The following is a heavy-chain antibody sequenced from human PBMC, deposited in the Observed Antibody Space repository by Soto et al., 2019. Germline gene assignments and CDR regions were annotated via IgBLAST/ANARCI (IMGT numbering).Heavy chain of an antibody. V-gene: IGHV3-66*01. CDR3: ANVYDRYNWFDP. D-gene: IGHD3-22*01. J-gene: IGHJ5*02. Sequence: GXSLRLSCAASGFTVSSNYVSWFRQAPGKGLEWVSVIYSGGSTYYADSVKGRFTISRDNSKNTLYLQMNSLRAEDTAVYYCANVYDRYNWFDPWGQGTLVTVSS. CDR1: GFTVSSNY. CDR2: IYSGGST.